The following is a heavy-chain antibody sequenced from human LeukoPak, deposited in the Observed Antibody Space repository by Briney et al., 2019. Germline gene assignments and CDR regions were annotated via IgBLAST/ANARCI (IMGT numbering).Heavy chain of an antibody. V-gene: IGHV1-2*02. D-gene: IGHD6-6*01. CDR1: GYTFTGYY. Sequence: ASVKVSCKASGYTFTGYYMHWVRQAPGQGLEWMGWINPNSGGTNYAQKFQGKVTMTRDTSISTAYMELSRLRSDDTAVYYCARGLGSSSGYYFDYWGQGTLVTVSS. CDR2: INPNSGGT. J-gene: IGHJ4*02. CDR3: ARGLGSSSGYYFDY.